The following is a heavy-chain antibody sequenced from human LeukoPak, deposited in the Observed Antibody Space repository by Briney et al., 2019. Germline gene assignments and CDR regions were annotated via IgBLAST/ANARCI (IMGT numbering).Heavy chain of an antibody. D-gene: IGHD6-19*01. CDR1: GFTFDDYA. Sequence: PGRSLRLSCAASGFTFDDYAMHWVRQAPGKGLEWVSGISWNSGSIGYADSVKGRFTISRDNAKNSLYLQMNSPRAEDTALYYCAKAKQWLVPEFYFDYWGQGTLVTVSS. V-gene: IGHV3-9*01. J-gene: IGHJ4*02. CDR3: AKAKQWLVPEFYFDY. CDR2: ISWNSGSI.